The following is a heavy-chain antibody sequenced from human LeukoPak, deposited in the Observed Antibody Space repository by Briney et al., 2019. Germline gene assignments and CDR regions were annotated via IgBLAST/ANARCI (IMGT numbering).Heavy chain of an antibody. J-gene: IGHJ6*03. CDR2: INPSGGST. CDR3: ARAPGYCSGGSCQALYYYYYYMDV. V-gene: IGHV1-46*01. D-gene: IGHD2-15*01. Sequence: GASVKVSCKASGYTFTGYYMHWVRQAPGQGLEWMGIINPSGGSTSYAQKFQGRVTMTRDMSTSTVYMELSSLRSEDTAVYYCARAPGYCSGGSCQALYYYYYYMDVWGKGTTVTASS. CDR1: GYTFTGYY.